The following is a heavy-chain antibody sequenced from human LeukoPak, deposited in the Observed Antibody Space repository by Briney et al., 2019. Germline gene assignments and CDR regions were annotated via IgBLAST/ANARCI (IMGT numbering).Heavy chain of an antibody. CDR1: GFTFSSYA. Sequence: GRSLRLSCAASGFTFSSYAMHWVRQAPGKGLEWVAVISYDGRNKYYADSVKGRFTISRDNSKNPLYLQMNSLRAEDTAVYYCARVGATMCYWDQGTLVTVSS. CDR3: ARVGATMCY. CDR2: ISYDGRNK. J-gene: IGHJ4*02. D-gene: IGHD5-24*01. V-gene: IGHV3-30*04.